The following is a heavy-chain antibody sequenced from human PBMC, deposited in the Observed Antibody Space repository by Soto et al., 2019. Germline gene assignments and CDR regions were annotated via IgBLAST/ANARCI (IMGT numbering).Heavy chain of an antibody. CDR2: IIPIFGTA. CDR1: GGTFSSYA. CDR3: AREDRDDGYATGYYYYGMDV. D-gene: IGHD2-2*01. Sequence: QVQLVQSGAEVKKPGSSVKVSCQASGGTFSSYAISWVRHAPGQGLEWMGGIIPIFGTANYAQKVQGRVTITADESTSTAYMELSSLRSEDTAVYYFAREDRDDGYATGYYYYGMDVWGQGTTVTVSS. J-gene: IGHJ6*02. V-gene: IGHV1-69*01.